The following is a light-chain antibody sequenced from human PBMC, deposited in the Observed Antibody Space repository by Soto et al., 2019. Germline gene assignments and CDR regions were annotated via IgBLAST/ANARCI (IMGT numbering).Light chain of an antibody. J-gene: IGKJ1*01. CDR3: QQYGTSPRT. CDR2: ETS. Sequence: EIVLTQSPGTLSLSPGERATLSCRASQSFSSSYLAWYQQKPGQAPRLLIYETSSRATGIPDRFSGSGSQTDFTLTISRLEPEDVAVYYCQQYGTSPRTFGQGTKVDI. V-gene: IGKV3-20*01. CDR1: QSFSSSY.